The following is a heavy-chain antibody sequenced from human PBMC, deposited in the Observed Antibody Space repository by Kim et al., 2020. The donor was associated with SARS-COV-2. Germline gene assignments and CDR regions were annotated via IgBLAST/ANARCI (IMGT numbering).Heavy chain of an antibody. V-gene: IGHV3-23*01. J-gene: IGHJ6*02. CDR1: GFTFSSYA. CDR2: ISGSGGRT. D-gene: IGHD6-13*01. Sequence: GGYLRLSCAASGFTFSSYAMSWVRQAPGKGLEWVSAISGSGGRTYYADSVKGRFTISRDNSKNTLYLQMNSLRAEDTAVYYCAKTGYSSSYYYGMVVWGQGTTVTVSS. CDR3: AKTGYSSSYYYGMVV.